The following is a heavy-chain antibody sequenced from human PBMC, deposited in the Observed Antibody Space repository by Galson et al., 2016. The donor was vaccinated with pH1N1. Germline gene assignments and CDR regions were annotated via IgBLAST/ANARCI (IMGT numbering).Heavy chain of an antibody. CDR1: GYTFASYA. J-gene: IGHJ4*02. Sequence: SVKVSCKASGYTFASYAINWVRQVPGQGLEWMGWIHTTTGDPSYGQGFTGRFVFSLDTSVTTAYLQISSLKTEDAAVYYCAREIYRCSGGSCYFDSWGQGTLVPVSS. V-gene: IGHV7-4-1*02. D-gene: IGHD2-15*01. CDR3: AREIYRCSGGSCYFDS. CDR2: IHTTTGDP.